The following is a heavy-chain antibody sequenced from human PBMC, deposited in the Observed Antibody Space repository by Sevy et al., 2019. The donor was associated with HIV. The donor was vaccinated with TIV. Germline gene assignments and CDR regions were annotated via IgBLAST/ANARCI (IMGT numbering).Heavy chain of an antibody. CDR1: GGSINSDH. J-gene: IGHJ3*02. Sequence: SETLSLTCTVSGGSINSDHWNWIRQPPGKGLEWIGYVYYTGGTTYNPSLRIRVPISVDRTKNQFSLKLTSVTAADTAVYDCARRNDFDIWGQGTMVTVSS. CDR3: ARRNDFDI. CDR2: VYYTGGT. V-gene: IGHV4-59*08.